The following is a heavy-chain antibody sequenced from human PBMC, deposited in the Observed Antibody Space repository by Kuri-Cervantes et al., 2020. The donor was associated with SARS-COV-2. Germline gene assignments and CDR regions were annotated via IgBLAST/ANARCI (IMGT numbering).Heavy chain of an antibody. V-gene: IGHV1-46*01. J-gene: IGHJ5*02. CDR2: IDPSGSST. Sequence: ASVKVSCKASGYTFTSYYMHWVRQAPGQGLGWMGIIDPSGSSTSYAQKFQGRVTMTRDTSTSTVYMELSSLRSEDTAVYYCARDAAVVISSNLFDPWGQGTLVTVSS. D-gene: IGHD3-22*01. CDR3: ARDAAVVISSNLFDP. CDR1: GYTFTSYY.